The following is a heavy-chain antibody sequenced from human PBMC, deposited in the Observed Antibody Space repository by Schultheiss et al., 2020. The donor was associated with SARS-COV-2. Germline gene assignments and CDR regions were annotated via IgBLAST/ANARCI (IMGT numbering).Heavy chain of an antibody. CDR3: ARDRAVLNYYGMDV. J-gene: IGHJ6*02. CDR1: DDSMSRSNW. CDR2: IYHSGST. Sequence: SETLSLTCVVSDDSMSRSNWWSWVRQPPGKGLEWIGEIYHSGSTYYNPSLKSRVTISVDTSKNQFSLNLSSVTAADTAVYYCARDRAVLNYYGMDVWGQGTTVTVSS. V-gene: IGHV4-4*02.